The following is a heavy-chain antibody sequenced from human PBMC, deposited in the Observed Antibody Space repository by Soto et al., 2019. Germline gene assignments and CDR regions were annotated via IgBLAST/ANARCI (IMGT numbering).Heavy chain of an antibody. CDR3: ARDSGSSSDYYGMDV. Sequence: AGSLRLSCAASGFIFTSYSMNWVRQAPGKGLEWVSSISSSSSYIYYADSVKGRFTISRDNAKNSLYLQMSSLRAEDTAVYYCARDSGSSSDYYGMDVWGQGTTVTVSS. V-gene: IGHV3-21*01. D-gene: IGHD6-13*01. J-gene: IGHJ6*02. CDR2: ISSSSSYI. CDR1: GFIFTSYS.